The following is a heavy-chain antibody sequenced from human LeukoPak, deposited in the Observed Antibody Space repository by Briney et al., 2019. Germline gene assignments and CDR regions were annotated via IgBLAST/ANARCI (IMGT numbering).Heavy chain of an antibody. D-gene: IGHD1-14*01. CDR1: GFTFSRYW. CDR3: ASGRTRYLDAFDI. CDR2: INSDGSST. J-gene: IGHJ3*02. Sequence: GGSLRLSCAASGFTFSRYWMHWVRQAPGKGLVWVSRINSDGSSTSYADSVKGRFTISRDNSKNTLYLQMNSLRAEDTAVYYCASGRTRYLDAFDIWGQGTMVTVSS. V-gene: IGHV3-74*01.